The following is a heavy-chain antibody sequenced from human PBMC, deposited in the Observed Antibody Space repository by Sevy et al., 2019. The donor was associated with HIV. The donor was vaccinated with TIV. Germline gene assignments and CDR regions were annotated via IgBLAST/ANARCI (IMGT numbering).Heavy chain of an antibody. J-gene: IGHJ6*02. V-gene: IGHV3-30-3*01. CDR1: GFTFSSYA. D-gene: IGHD3-16*01. CDR2: ISYDGSNK. Sequence: GGSLRLSCAASGFTFSSYAMHWVRQAPGKGLEWVAVISYDGSNKYYADSVKGRFTISRDNSKNTLYLQMNSLRAEDTAVYYCARGGRGDQAYYYGMYLWGQGTTVTVSS. CDR3: ARGGRGDQAYYYGMYL.